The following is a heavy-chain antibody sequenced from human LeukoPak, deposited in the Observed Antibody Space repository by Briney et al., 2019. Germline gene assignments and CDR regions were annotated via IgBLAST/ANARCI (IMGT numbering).Heavy chain of an antibody. CDR1: GGSISSSSYY. Sequence: SETLSLTCTVSGGSISSSSYYWSWIRQPAGKGLEWIGRIYTSGSTNYNPSLKSRVTISVDTSKNQFSLKLSSVTAADTAVYYCATYDFWSGSDYWGQGTLVTVSS. D-gene: IGHD3-3*01. CDR3: ATYDFWSGSDY. J-gene: IGHJ4*02. V-gene: IGHV4-61*02. CDR2: IYTSGST.